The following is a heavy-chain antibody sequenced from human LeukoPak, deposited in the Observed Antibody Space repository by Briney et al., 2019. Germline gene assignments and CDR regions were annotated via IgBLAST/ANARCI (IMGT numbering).Heavy chain of an antibody. CDR3: ASRVRDSSGYYHHDDAFDI. CDR1: GFTFSSYS. D-gene: IGHD3-22*01. V-gene: IGHV3-21*01. J-gene: IGHJ3*02. Sequence: GGSLRLPCAASGFTFSSYSMSWVRQAPGKGLEWVSSISSSSSYIYYADSVKGRFTISRDNAKNSLYLQMDSLRAEDTAVYYCASRVRDSSGYYHHDDAFDIWGQGTMVTVSS. CDR2: ISSSSSYI.